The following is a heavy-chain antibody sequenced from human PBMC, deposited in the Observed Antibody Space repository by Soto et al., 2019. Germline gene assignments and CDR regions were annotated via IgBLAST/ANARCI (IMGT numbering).Heavy chain of an antibody. V-gene: IGHV1-69*13. CDR2: INPIFGTA. CDR1: GDTFSRYA. J-gene: IGHJ6*02. Sequence: GASVKVSCKASGDTFSRYAIRWVRQAPGQGLEWMGGINPIFGTATYAQKFQGRVTITADESTSTAYMELSSLRSEDTAGYYCAAGGDNPEPGLYYYGMDVWGQGTTVTVSS. CDR3: AAGGDNPEPGLYYYGMDV. D-gene: IGHD2-21*01.